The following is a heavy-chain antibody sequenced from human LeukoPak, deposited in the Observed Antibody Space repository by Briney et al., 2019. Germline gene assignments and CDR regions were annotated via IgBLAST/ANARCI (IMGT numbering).Heavy chain of an antibody. J-gene: IGHJ4*02. CDR3: AGDYYYGSGY. V-gene: IGHV3-48*04. D-gene: IGHD3-10*01. CDR2: ISSSGSTI. CDR1: GFSFSNNG. Sequence: GRSLRLSCAASGFSFSNNGIHWVRQAPGKGLEWVSYISSSGSTIYYADSVKGRFTISRDNAKNSLYLQMNSLRAEDTAVYYCAGDYYYGSGYWGQGTLVTVSS.